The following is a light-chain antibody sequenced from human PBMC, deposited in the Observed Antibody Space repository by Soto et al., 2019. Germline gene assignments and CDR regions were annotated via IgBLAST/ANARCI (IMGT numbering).Light chain of an antibody. CDR1: QNIYSN. CDR2: RAS. V-gene: IGKV3-15*01. CDR3: LQYHNLWA. J-gene: IGKJ1*01. Sequence: IVMTQSPATLSVSPGERATLSCRASQNIYSNFAWYQQRPGQAPRLLIYRASTRATGIPARFSGSGSGTEFTLTISSLQSEDFTVYSCLQYHNLWAFGQGTKVEIK.